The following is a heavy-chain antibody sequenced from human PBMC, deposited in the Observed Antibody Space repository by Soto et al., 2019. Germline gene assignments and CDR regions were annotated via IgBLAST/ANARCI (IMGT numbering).Heavy chain of an antibody. CDR3: AKRELDDK. Sequence: VQLLESGGGFVQPGGSLRLSCAASGFTFRSYGMSWVRQAPGKGLEWISGISDNGGRTDYADSVKGRFTISRDNSKNTLFLQMTTLTADDTAVYYCAKRELDDKWGQGTLVIVS. D-gene: IGHD1-7*01. CDR2: ISDNGGRT. CDR1: GFTFRSYG. J-gene: IGHJ4*02. V-gene: IGHV3-23*01.